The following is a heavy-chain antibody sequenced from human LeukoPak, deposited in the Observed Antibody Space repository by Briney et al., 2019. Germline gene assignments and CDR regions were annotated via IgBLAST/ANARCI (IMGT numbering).Heavy chain of an antibody. CDR1: GGSISSYY. CDR2: IYYRGST. Sequence: SETLSLTCTVSGGSISSYYWSWIRQPPGKGLEWIGYIYYRGSTNYNPSLKSRVTISVDTSKNQFSLKLSSVTAADTAVYYCARGYYYGMDVWGQGTTVTVSS. V-gene: IGHV4-59*01. J-gene: IGHJ6*02. CDR3: ARGYYYGMDV.